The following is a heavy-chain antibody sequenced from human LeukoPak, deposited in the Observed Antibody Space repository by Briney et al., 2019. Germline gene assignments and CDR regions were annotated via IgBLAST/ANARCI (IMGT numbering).Heavy chain of an antibody. D-gene: IGHD3-22*01. Sequence: PGGSLRLSCAASGFTFSSYEMNWVRQAPGKGLVWVSRINTDGSSTSYADSVKGRFTISRDNAKNTLYLQMNSLRAEDTALYYCARDLGAYYDSSDNWFDPWGQGTLVTVSS. CDR1: GFTFSSYE. J-gene: IGHJ5*02. CDR2: INTDGSST. V-gene: IGHV3-74*01. CDR3: ARDLGAYYDSSDNWFDP.